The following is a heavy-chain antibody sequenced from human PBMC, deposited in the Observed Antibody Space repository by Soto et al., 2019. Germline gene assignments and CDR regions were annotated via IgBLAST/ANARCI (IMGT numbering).Heavy chain of an antibody. CDR1: GFTFSSYG. V-gene: IGHV3-30*18. CDR3: AKPRFLEWFLTSYFDY. D-gene: IGHD3-3*01. Sequence: VQLVESGGGVVQPGRSLRLSCAASGFTFSSYGMHWVRQAPGKGLEWVAVISYDGSNKYYADSVKGRFTISRDNSKNTLYLQMNSLRAEDTAVYYCAKPRFLEWFLTSYFDYWGQGTLVTVSS. CDR2: ISYDGSNK. J-gene: IGHJ4*02.